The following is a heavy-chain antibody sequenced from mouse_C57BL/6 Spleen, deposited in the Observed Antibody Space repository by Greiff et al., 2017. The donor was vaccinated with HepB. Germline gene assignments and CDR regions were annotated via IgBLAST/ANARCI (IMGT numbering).Heavy chain of an antibody. CDR3: ARALYGYDDDGYAMDY. Sequence: DVKLQESGPELVKPGASVKIPCKASGYTFTDYNMDWVKQSHGKSLEWIGDINPNNGGTIYNQKFKGKATLTVDKSSSTAYMELRSLTSEDTAVYYCARALYGYDDDGYAMDYWGQGTSVTVSS. V-gene: IGHV1-18*01. CDR2: INPNNGGT. CDR1: GYTFTDYN. J-gene: IGHJ4*01. D-gene: IGHD2-2*01.